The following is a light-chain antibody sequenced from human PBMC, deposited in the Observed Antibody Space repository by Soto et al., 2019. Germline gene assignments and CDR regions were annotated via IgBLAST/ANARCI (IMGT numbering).Light chain of an antibody. CDR2: KGT. V-gene: IGLV2-14*02. CDR3: AAWDDSLSGLYV. J-gene: IGLJ1*01. CDR1: SSDVGAYNS. Sequence: QSALAQPASVSGSPGQSVTISCTGTSSDVGAYNSVSWYQQHPDKAPQLMIYKGTQRPSGVPDRFSGSKSGTSASLAISGLRSEDEADYYCAAWDDSLSGLYVFGTGTKLTVL.